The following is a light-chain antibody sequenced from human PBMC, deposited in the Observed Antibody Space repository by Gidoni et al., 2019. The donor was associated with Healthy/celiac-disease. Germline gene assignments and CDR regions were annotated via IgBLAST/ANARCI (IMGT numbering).Light chain of an antibody. CDR1: SSDVGGYNY. Sequence: QSALTQPASVSGSPGQSITISCTGTSSDVGGYNYVSWYKQHPGKAPNLMMYDVSNRPSGVSNRFSGSKSGNTAALTISGLQAEDEADYYCSSYTSSSTLGVFGTGTKVTVL. J-gene: IGLJ1*01. CDR3: SSYTSSSTLGV. CDR2: DVS. V-gene: IGLV2-14*03.